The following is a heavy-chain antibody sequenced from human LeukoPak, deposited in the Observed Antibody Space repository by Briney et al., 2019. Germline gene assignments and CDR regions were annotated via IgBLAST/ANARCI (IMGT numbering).Heavy chain of an antibody. V-gene: IGHV1-69*06. CDR2: VLPIFGTT. Sequence: ASAKVSCKASGGTFTSFVITWVRQAPGQGLEWMGKVLPIFGTTHYAQKFQGRVTISADNSTSTAYMELSRLRSDDTAVYYCARRFYYDKSGYSEFWGQGSLVTVSS. CDR1: GGTFTSFV. D-gene: IGHD3-22*01. J-gene: IGHJ4*02. CDR3: ARRFYYDKSGYSEF.